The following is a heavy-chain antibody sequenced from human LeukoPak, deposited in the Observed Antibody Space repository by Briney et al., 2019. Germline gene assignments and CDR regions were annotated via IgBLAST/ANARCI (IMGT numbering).Heavy chain of an antibody. CDR2: IYSGGST. CDR3: AIAVAGPPFDY. Sequence: GGSLRLSYAASGFTVSSNYISWVRQAPGKGLEWVSVIYSGGSTYYADSVKGRFTISRDNSKNTLYLQMNSLRAEDTAVYYCAIAVAGPPFDYWGQGTLVTVSS. J-gene: IGHJ4*02. V-gene: IGHV3-53*01. D-gene: IGHD6-19*01. CDR1: GFTVSSNY.